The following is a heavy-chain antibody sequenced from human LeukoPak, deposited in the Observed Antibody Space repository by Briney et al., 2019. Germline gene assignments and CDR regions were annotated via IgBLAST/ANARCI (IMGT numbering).Heavy chain of an antibody. CDR1: GFTFSSYG. D-gene: IGHD6-19*01. CDR3: AKGRLSGWASFDY. J-gene: IGHJ4*02. V-gene: IGHV3-23*01. CDR2: ISGSGGST. Sequence: GGSLRLSCAASGFTFSSYGMSWVRQAPGKGLEWVSSISGSGGSTYYADSVKGRFTISRDNSKNTLYLQMNSLRAEDTAVYYCAKGRLSGWASFDYWGQGNLVTVSS.